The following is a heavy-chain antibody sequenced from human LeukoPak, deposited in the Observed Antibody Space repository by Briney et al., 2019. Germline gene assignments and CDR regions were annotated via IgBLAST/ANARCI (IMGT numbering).Heavy chain of an antibody. V-gene: IGHV1-69*13. Sequence: ASVKVSCKASGGTFSSYAISWVRQAPGQGLEWMGGIIPIFGTANYAQKFQGRVTITADESTSTAYMELSSLRPEDTAVYYCARVERCSSTSCYTDIDYWGQGTLVTVSS. CDR3: ARVERCSSTSCYTDIDY. CDR1: GGTFSSYA. D-gene: IGHD2-2*02. CDR2: IIPIFGTA. J-gene: IGHJ4*02.